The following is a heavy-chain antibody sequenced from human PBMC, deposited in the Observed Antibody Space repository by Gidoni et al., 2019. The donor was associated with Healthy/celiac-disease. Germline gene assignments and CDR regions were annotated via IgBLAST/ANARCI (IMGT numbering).Heavy chain of an antibody. D-gene: IGHD3-22*01. V-gene: IGHV3-23*01. CDR1: GLPFSGYA. CDR3: AKDRSYYDSITFDY. Sequence: EVQLLESGGGLVQPGGSLRLSCAASGLPFSGYAMSWVRQAPGKGLGWVSAISGSGGSTYYADSVKGRFTISRDNSKNTLYLQMNSLRAEDTAVYYCAKDRSYYDSITFDYWGQGTLVTVSS. CDR2: ISGSGGST. J-gene: IGHJ4*02.